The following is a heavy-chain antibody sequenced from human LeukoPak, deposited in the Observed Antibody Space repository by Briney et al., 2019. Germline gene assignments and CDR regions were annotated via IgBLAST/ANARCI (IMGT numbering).Heavy chain of an antibody. CDR3: ASVLIVGATTYAFDI. Sequence: PGRSLRLSCAASGFTFSSYGMHWVRQARGKGLEWVAVIWYDGSNKYYADSVKGRFTISRDNSKNTLYLQMNSLRAEDTAVYYCASVLIVGATTYAFDIWGQGTMVTVSS. CDR1: GFTFSSYG. J-gene: IGHJ3*02. CDR2: IWYDGSNK. V-gene: IGHV3-33*01. D-gene: IGHD1-26*01.